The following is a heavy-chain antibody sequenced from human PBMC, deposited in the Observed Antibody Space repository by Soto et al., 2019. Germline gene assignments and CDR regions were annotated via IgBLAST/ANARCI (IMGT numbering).Heavy chain of an antibody. Sequence: SETLSLTCAVYGGSFSGYYWSWIRQPPGKGLEWIGEINHSGSTNYNPSLKSRVTISVDTSENQFSPKLSSVTAADTAVYYGARGLRYSGSYYGDAFDIWGQGTMVTVSS. J-gene: IGHJ3*02. D-gene: IGHD1-26*01. CDR2: INHSGST. CDR3: ARGLRYSGSYYGDAFDI. V-gene: IGHV4-34*01. CDR1: GGSFSGYY.